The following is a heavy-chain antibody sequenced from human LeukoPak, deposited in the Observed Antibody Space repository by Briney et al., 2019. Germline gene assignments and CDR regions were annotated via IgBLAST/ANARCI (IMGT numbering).Heavy chain of an antibody. CDR2: ISYDGSNK. CDR3: ARAGDVLRYFDWLLS. V-gene: IGHV3-30*04. D-gene: IGHD3-9*01. J-gene: IGHJ5*02. CDR1: GFTFSSYA. Sequence: GRSLRLSCAASGFTFSSYAMHWVRQAPGKGLEWVAVISYDGSNKYYADSVKGRFTISRDNPKNTLYLQMNSLRAEDTAVYYCARAGDVLRYFDWLLSWGQGTLVTVSS.